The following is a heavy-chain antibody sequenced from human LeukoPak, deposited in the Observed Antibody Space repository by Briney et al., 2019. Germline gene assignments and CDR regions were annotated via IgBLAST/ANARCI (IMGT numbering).Heavy chain of an antibody. D-gene: IGHD3-10*01. J-gene: IGHJ3*02. Sequence: GGSLRLSCAASGFTFSSYAMSWVRQAPGKGLEWVSAISGSGGSTYYADSVKGRFTISRDNSKNTLYLQMNSLRAEDTAVYYCAKRITMVRGVLRAFDIWGQGTMVTVSS. CDR1: GFTFSSYA. CDR3: AKRITMVRGVLRAFDI. V-gene: IGHV3-23*01. CDR2: ISGSGGST.